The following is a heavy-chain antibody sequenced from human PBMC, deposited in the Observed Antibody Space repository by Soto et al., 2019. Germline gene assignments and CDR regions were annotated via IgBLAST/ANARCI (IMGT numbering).Heavy chain of an antibody. J-gene: IGHJ4*02. CDR1: GYTFTSYD. CDR2: MNPNSGNT. CDR3: ARVNTIFGAVPTVSDS. Sequence: ASVKVSCKASGYTFTSYDINWVRQATGQGLEWMGWMNPNSGNTGYAQKFQGRVTMTRNTSISTAYMELSSLRSKDTAVYYCARVNTIFGAVPTVSDSWGQGTLVTVSS. D-gene: IGHD3-3*01. V-gene: IGHV1-8*01.